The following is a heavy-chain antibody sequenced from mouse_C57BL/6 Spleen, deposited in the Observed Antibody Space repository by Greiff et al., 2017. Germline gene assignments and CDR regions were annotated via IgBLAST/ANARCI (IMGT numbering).Heavy chain of an antibody. V-gene: IGHV7-3*01. Sequence: EVMLVESGGGLVQPGGSLSLSCAASGFTFTDYYMSWVRQPPGKALEWLGFIRNKANGYTTEYSASVKGRFTISRDNSQSILYLQMNALRAEESATYYCARYYYGSKSAMDYWCQGTSVTVSS. CDR3: ARYYYGSKSAMDY. CDR1: GFTFTDYY. CDR2: IRNKANGYTT. D-gene: IGHD1-1*01. J-gene: IGHJ4*01.